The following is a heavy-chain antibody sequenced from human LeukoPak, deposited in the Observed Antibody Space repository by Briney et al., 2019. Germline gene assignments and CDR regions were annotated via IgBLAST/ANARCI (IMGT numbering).Heavy chain of an antibody. Sequence: PGGSLRLSCAASGFTFSSYAMNWVRQAPGKGLEWVSAISGSGGSTYYADSVKGRFTISGDNSKNTLYLQMNSLRAEDTAVYYCATDSGYYYYYGMDVWGQGTTVTVSS. CDR2: ISGSGGST. D-gene: IGHD5-12*01. CDR3: ATDSGYYYYYGMDV. J-gene: IGHJ6*02. CDR1: GFTFSSYA. V-gene: IGHV3-23*01.